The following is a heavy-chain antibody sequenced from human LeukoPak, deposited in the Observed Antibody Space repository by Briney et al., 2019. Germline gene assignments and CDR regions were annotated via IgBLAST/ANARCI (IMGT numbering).Heavy chain of an antibody. V-gene: IGHV3-21*01. CDR2: ISSSSSYI. D-gene: IGHD3-22*01. J-gene: IGHJ4*02. CDR3: VRDDSSGYYYYFDY. Sequence: KPGGSLRLSCAASGFTFSSYSMNWVRQAPGKGLEWVSSISSSSSYIYYADSVKGRFTISRDNAKNSLYLQLNSLRAEDTAVYYCVRDDSSGYYYYFDYWGQGNLVTVSS. CDR1: GFTFSSYS.